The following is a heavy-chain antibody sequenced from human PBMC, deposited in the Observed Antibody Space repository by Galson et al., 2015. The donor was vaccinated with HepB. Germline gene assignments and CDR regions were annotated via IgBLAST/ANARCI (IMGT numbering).Heavy chain of an antibody. Sequence: SVKVSCKASGYTFTSYDINWVRQATGQGLEWMGWMNPNGGNTGYAQKFQGRVTMTRNTSISTAYMELSSLRSEDTAVYYCARDAPYCSGGSCYSDYYYYMDVWGKGTTVTVSS. V-gene: IGHV1-8*01. CDR2: MNPNGGNT. D-gene: IGHD2-15*01. CDR3: ARDAPYCSGGSCYSDYYYYMDV. J-gene: IGHJ6*03. CDR1: GYTFTSYD.